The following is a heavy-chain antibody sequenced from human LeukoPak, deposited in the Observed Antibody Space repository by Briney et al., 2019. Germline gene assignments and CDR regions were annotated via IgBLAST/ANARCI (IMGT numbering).Heavy chain of an antibody. D-gene: IGHD5-18*01. CDR3: ARHGNYYSYGLLDY. V-gene: IGHV5-10-1*01. CDR2: IDPSDSCT. J-gene: IGHJ4*02. CDR1: RYSFTSYW. Sequence: GESLKISCKGSRYSFTSYWISWVRQMPGKGLEWMGRIDPSDSCTNYSPSFQGHVTISADKSISTAYLQWSSLKASDTAMYYCARHGNYYSYGLLDYWGQGTLVTVSS.